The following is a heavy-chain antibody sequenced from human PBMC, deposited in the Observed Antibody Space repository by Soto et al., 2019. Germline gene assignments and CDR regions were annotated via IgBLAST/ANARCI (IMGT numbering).Heavy chain of an antibody. CDR2: IFHSGIS. Sequence: TLSLTCAVSGGSITTVGYSWSWIRQPPGKGLEWIGYIFHSGISYSNPSLKGRVTMSVDGSKNRFSLRLSSVTAADTAVYYCARRISARTYYFDYWGQGTLVTVSS. J-gene: IGHJ4*02. V-gene: IGHV4-30-2*01. CDR3: ARRISARTYYFDY. CDR1: GGSITTVGYS. D-gene: IGHD6-6*01.